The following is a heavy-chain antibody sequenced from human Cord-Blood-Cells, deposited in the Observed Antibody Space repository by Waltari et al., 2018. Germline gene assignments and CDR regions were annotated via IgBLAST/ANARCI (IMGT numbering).Heavy chain of an antibody. CDR3: ARQVIAAADAFDI. D-gene: IGHD6-13*01. J-gene: IGHJ3*02. CDR2: IYYSGST. V-gene: IGHV4-39*01. Sequence: QLQLQESGPGLVQPSETLSLTCTVSGGSISSSSYYWGWLRQPPGKGLEWIGSIYYSGSTYYNPSLKSRVTISVDTSKNQFSLKLSSVTAADTAVYYCARQVIAAADAFDIWGQGTMVTVSS. CDR1: GGSISSSSYY.